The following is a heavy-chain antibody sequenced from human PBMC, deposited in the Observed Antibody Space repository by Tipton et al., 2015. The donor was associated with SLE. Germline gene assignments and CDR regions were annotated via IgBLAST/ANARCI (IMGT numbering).Heavy chain of an antibody. CDR3: AILDTTPSSF. V-gene: IGHV3-53*05. CDR2: IHFGGTT. J-gene: IGHJ4*02. D-gene: IGHD1-1*01. Sequence: SLRLSCAASGFTVSSNSMSWVRQAPGKGLEWVSVIHFGGTTFYVDSVKGRFTISRDISKNTLYLQMNNLGTEDTAVYYCAILDTTPSSFWDQGTLVTVSS. CDR1: GFTVSSNS.